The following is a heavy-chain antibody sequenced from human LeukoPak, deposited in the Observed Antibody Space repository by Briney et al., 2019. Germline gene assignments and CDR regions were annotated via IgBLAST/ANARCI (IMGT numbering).Heavy chain of an antibody. CDR2: ISYDGSNK. CDR3: ARAPIEYSSSWGY. Sequence: LAGGSLRLSCAASGFTFSSYAMHWVRQAPGKGLEWVAVISYDGSNKYYADSVKGRFTISRDNSKNTLYLQMNSLRAEDTAVYYCARAPIEYSSSWGYWGQGTLVTVSS. D-gene: IGHD6-6*01. V-gene: IGHV3-30-3*01. J-gene: IGHJ4*02. CDR1: GFTFSSYA.